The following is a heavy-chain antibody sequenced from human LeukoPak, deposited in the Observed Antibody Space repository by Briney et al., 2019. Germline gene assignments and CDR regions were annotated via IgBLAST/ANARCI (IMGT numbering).Heavy chain of an antibody. CDR2: MYNNGST. D-gene: IGHD3-10*01. CDR1: GGSISSYF. V-gene: IGHV4-59*08. CDR3: ARHDYYGSLNWFDP. Sequence: SETLSLTCAVSGGSISSYFWNWIRQPPGEGLEWNGYMYNNGSTYYNPSLKSRVTISADTSKNQFSLKLTSVTAADTAVYYCARHDYYGSLNWFDPWGQGTLITVSS. J-gene: IGHJ5*02.